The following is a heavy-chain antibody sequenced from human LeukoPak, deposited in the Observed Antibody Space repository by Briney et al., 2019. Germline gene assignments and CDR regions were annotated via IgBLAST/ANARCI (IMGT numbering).Heavy chain of an antibody. V-gene: IGHV3-11*01. Sequence: AGGSLRLSCAASGFTFSDYYMSWIRQAPGKGLEWVLYISSSGSTIYYADSVKGRFTISRDNAKNSLYLQMSSLRAEETALYYCARHQPGHRSGRLDYWGQGTLVTVSS. CDR1: GFTFSDYY. J-gene: IGHJ4*02. CDR3: ARHQPGHRSGRLDY. CDR2: ISSSGSTI. D-gene: IGHD3-3*01.